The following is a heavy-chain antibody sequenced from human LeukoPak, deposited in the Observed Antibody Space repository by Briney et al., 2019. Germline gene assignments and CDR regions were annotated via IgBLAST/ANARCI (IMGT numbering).Heavy chain of an antibody. V-gene: IGHV1-2*06. CDR2: INPNSGGA. CDR1: GYTFTGYY. J-gene: IGHJ3*02. CDR3: ARRVQLERRLGNAFDI. Sequence: ASVKVSCKASGYTFTGYYMHWVRQAPGQGLEWMGRINPNSGGANYAQKFQGRVTMTRDTSISTAYMELSRLRSDGTAVYYCARRVQLERRLGNAFDIWGQGTMVTVSS. D-gene: IGHD1-1*01.